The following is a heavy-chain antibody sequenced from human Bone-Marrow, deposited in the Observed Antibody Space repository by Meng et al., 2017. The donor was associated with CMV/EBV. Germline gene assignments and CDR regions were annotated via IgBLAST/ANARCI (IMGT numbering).Heavy chain of an antibody. CDR2: IRYDGSDK. CDR1: GFTFSSYG. J-gene: IGHJ5*02. V-gene: IGHV3-30*02. CDR3: AKDSSRYCSAGSCYPGWCDP. Sequence: GESLKISCAASGFTFSSYGMHWVRQAPGKVLEWVAFIRYDGSDKHYADSVKGRFTISRDNSKNTLYLQMNSLRPEDTAVYYCAKDSSRYCSAGSCYPGWCDPWGQGTQVTVSS. D-gene: IGHD2-15*01.